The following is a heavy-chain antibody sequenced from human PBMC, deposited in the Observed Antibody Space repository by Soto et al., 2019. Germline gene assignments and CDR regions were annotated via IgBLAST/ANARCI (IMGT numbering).Heavy chain of an antibody. CDR2: ISGSGGST. V-gene: IGHV3-23*01. D-gene: IGHD2-2*02. J-gene: IGHJ4*02. CDR3: AKDFTGVVVPAAIPLDY. Sequence: PGGSLRLSCAASGFTFSSYAMSWVRQAPGKGLEWVSAISGSGGSTYYADSVKGRFTISRDNSKNTLYLQMNSLRAEDTAVYYCAKDFTGVVVPAAIPLDYWAQRTLVTVSS. CDR1: GFTFSSYA.